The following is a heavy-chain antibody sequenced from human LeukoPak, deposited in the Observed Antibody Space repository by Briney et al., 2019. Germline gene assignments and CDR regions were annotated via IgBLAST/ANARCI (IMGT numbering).Heavy chain of an antibody. V-gene: IGHV1-18*01. CDR2: ISAYNGNT. CDR1: GYTFTSYG. J-gene: IGHJ3*02. CDR3: ARVSRRSGYNDAFDI. D-gene: IGHD3-22*01. Sequence: WASVKVSCKASGYTFTSYGISWVRQAPGQGLEWMGWISAYNGNTNYAQKLQGRVTMTTDTSTSTAYMELRSLRSEDTAVYYCARVSRRSGYNDAFDIWGQGTMVTVSS.